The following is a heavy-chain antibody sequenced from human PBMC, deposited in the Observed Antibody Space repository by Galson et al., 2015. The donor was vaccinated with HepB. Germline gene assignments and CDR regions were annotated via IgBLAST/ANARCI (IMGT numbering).Heavy chain of an antibody. Sequence: LRLSCAASGFTFSSYAMHWVRQAPGKGLEWVAVISYDGSNKYYADSVKGRFTISRDNSKNTLYLQMNSLRAEDTAVYYCARSEGTIFGVVIPGDYYYYGMDVWGQGTTVTVSS. V-gene: IGHV3-30-3*01. J-gene: IGHJ6*02. CDR3: ARSEGTIFGVVIPGDYYYYGMDV. CDR1: GFTFSSYA. D-gene: IGHD3-3*01. CDR2: ISYDGSNK.